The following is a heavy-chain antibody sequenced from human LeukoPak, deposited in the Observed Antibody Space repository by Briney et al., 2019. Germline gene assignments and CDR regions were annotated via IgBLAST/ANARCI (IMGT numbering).Heavy chain of an antibody. V-gene: IGHV5-51*01. CDR1: GYSFTSYW. CDR3: ARYDNGYLDSDYFDY. CDR2: IYPGDSDT. Sequence: GESLKISCKGSGYSFTSYWIGWVRQMPGKGLEWMGIIYPGDSDTRYSPSFQGQVTISADKSISTAYLQWSSLKASDTAMYYCARYDNGYLDSDYFDYWGQGTLVTVSS. D-gene: IGHD5-12*01. J-gene: IGHJ4*02.